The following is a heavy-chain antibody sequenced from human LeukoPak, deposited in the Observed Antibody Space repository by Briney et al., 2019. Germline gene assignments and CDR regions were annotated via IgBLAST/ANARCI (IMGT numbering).Heavy chain of an antibody. CDR2: ISGSGGST. CDR3: SISYVPGKDAYFDL. Sequence: PGGSLRLSCAASGFTFSSYAMSWVRQAPGKGLEWVSAISGSGGSTYYADSVKGRFTISRDNSKNTLYLQMSGLRTEDTAMYYCSISYVPGKDAYFDLRGQGTLVTVSS. V-gene: IGHV3-23*01. J-gene: IGHJ5*02. CDR1: GFTFSSYA. D-gene: IGHD3-10*02.